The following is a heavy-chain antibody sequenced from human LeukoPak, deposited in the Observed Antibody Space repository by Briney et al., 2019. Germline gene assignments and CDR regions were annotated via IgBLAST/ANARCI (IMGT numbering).Heavy chain of an antibody. V-gene: IGHV3-23*01. CDR2: ISGSGGST. CDR1: GFTFSSYA. D-gene: IGHD6-13*01. CDR3: ARDRYSSSWYYFDY. J-gene: IGHJ4*02. Sequence: PGGSLRLSCAASGFTFSSYAMSWVRQAPGKGLEWVSAISGSGGSTYYADSVKGRFTISRDNAKNSLYLQMNSLRAEDTAVYYCARDRYSSSWYYFDYWGQGTLVTVSS.